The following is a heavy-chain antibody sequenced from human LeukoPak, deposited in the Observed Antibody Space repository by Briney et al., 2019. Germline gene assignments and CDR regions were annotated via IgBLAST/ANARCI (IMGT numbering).Heavy chain of an antibody. J-gene: IGHJ4*02. Sequence: ASVKVSCKPSGYTFTGYYMHWVRQAPGRGVEWMGWINPNSGGTNYAQKFQGRVTMTRDTSISTAYMELSRLRSDDTAVYYCARGLRYFDWLSPDYWGQGTLVTVSS. CDR1: GYTFTGYY. V-gene: IGHV1-2*02. CDR3: ARGLRYFDWLSPDY. CDR2: INPNSGGT. D-gene: IGHD3-9*01.